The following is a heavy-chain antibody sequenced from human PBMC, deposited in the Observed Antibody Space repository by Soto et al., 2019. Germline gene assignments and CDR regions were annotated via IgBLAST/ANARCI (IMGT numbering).Heavy chain of an antibody. CDR1: GFTFSSYG. V-gene: IGHV3-30*03. CDR2: ISYDGSNK. J-gene: IGHJ6*03. Sequence: QVQLVESGGGVVQPGRSLRLSCAASGFTFSSYGMHWVRQAPGKGLEWVAVISYDGSNKYYADSVKGRFTISRDNSKNTLYLQMHILRAEDTAVYYCASGPNHEYYYYYYMDVWGKGTTVTVSS. CDR3: ASGPNHEYYYYYYMDV.